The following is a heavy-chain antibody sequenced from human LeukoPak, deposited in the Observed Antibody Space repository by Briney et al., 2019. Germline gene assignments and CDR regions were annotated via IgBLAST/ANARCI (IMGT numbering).Heavy chain of an antibody. CDR2: INAGHGNT. J-gene: IGHJ4*02. V-gene: IGHV1-3*01. CDR1: GYTFTNYA. Sequence: ASVKVSCKASGYTFTNYAIQWVRQVPGERLEWMGWINAGHGNTKYSQKLQGRVTITRDTSASTAYMELSSLRSEDTAVYYCARGAGFAEPLPEYWGQGTLLTVSS. D-gene: IGHD1-14*01. CDR3: ARGAGFAEPLPEY.